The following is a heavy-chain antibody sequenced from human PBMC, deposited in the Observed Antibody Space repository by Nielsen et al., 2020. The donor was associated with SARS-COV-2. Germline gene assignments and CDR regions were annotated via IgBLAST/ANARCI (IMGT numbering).Heavy chain of an antibody. CDR1: GFTFSSKG. J-gene: IGHJ4*02. Sequence: GGSLRLSCAASGFTFSSKGMHWVRQAPGKGLEWVAVISYVGTNKDYADSVKGRFTISRDNSKNTLYLQMSSLRAEDTAVYYCAKDDGYCYGGSCYFFDYWGQGTLVTVSS. D-gene: IGHD2-15*01. V-gene: IGHV3-30*19. CDR3: AKDDGYCYGGSCYFFDY. CDR2: ISYVGTNK.